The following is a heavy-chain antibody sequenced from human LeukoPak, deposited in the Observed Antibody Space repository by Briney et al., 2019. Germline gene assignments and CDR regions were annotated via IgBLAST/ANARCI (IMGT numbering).Heavy chain of an antibody. D-gene: IGHD3-22*01. CDR2: ISGSGGST. J-gene: IGHJ4*02. CDR1: GVTLSSYA. CDR3: AKSAYYDASGYYREYYFDY. V-gene: IGHV3-23*01. Sequence: GGSLRLSCAASGVTLSSYAMSWARQAPGKGLEWVSSISGSGGSTHYADSVKGRFTISRDKTKNTLYMQMNSLRAEDTAVYYCAKSAYYDASGYYREYYFDYWGQGTLVTVS.